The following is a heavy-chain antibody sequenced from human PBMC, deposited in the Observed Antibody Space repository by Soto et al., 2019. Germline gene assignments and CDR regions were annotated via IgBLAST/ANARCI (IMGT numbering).Heavy chain of an antibody. D-gene: IGHD3-3*01. Sequence: ASVKVSCKASGYTFTSYYMHWVRQAPGQGLEWMGIINPSGGSTSYAQKFQGRVTMTRDTSTSTVYMELSSLRSEDTAVYYCARDRSHITIFGETFDPWGQGTLVTVSS. CDR1: GYTFTSYY. CDR2: INPSGGST. V-gene: IGHV1-46*01. CDR3: ARDRSHITIFGETFDP. J-gene: IGHJ5*02.